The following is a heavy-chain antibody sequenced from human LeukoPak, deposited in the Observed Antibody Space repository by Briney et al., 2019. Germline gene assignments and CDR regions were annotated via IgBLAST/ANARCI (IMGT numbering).Heavy chain of an antibody. CDR1: GYTFTGYY. J-gene: IGHJ4*02. CDR3: ARDIIVYCSSTSCSQKNFDY. Sequence: GASVKVSCKASGYTFTGYYMHWVRQAPGQGLEWMGWINPNSGGTNYAQKFQGRVTMTRDTSISTAYMELGRLRSDDTAVYYCARDIIVYCSSTSCSQKNFDYWGQGTLVTVSS. CDR2: INPNSGGT. V-gene: IGHV1-2*02. D-gene: IGHD2-2*01.